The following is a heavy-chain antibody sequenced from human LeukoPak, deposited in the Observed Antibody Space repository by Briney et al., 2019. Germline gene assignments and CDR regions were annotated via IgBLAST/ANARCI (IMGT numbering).Heavy chain of an antibody. J-gene: IGHJ4*02. CDR1: GYTFTGYY. Sequence: VASVKVSCKASGYTFTGYYMHWVRQAPGQGLEWMGWINPNSGGTNYAQKLQGRVTMTTDTSTSTAYMELRSLRSDDTAVYHCASNRYYDYVWGSNDYWGQGTLVTVSS. CDR3: ASNRYYDYVWGSNDY. V-gene: IGHV1-2*02. D-gene: IGHD3-16*01. CDR2: INPNSGGT.